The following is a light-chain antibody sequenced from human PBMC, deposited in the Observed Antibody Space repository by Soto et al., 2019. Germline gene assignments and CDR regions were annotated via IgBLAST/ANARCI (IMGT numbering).Light chain of an antibody. Sequence: QSVLTQPASVSGSPGQSITISCTGTSSDVGGYNYVSWYQQHPGKAPKLMIYDVSNRPSGVSNRFSGSKSGNTASLTSYGRQAEGEADYYCSSYTSSSTPLFGGGTKLTVL. CDR1: SSDVGGYNY. CDR2: DVS. J-gene: IGLJ2*01. V-gene: IGLV2-14*01. CDR3: SSYTSSSTPL.